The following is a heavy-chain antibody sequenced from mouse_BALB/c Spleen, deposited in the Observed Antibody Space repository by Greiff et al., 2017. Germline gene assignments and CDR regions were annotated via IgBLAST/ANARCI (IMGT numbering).Heavy chain of an antibody. V-gene: IGHV5-17*02. Sequence: DVMLVESGGGLVQPGGSRKLSCAASGFTFSSFGMHWVRQAPEKGLEWVAYISSGSSTIYYADTVKGRFTISRDNPKNTLFLQMTSLRSEDTAMYYCARGGPLYYFDYWGQGTTLTVSS. CDR3: ARGGPLYYFDY. J-gene: IGHJ2*01. CDR1: GFTFSSFG. CDR2: ISSGSSTI.